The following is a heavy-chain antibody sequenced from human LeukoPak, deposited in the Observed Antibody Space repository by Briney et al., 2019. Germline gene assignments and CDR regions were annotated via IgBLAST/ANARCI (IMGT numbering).Heavy chain of an antibody. Sequence: GGSLRLSCAAPGFTFSSYSMNWVRQAPGKGLEWVSYISSRSSIIYYADSVKGRFTISRDNAKNSLYLQMNSLRDEDTAVYYCARDDITMVRGVIKVNWFDPWGQGTLVTVSS. V-gene: IGHV3-48*02. CDR2: ISSRSSII. J-gene: IGHJ5*02. CDR3: ARDDITMVRGVIKVNWFDP. CDR1: GFTFSSYS. D-gene: IGHD3-10*01.